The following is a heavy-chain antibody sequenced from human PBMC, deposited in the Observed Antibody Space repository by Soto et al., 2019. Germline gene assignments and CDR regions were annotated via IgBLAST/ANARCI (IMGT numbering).Heavy chain of an antibody. CDR3: ARDHIAAAGTVYFQH. Sequence: EASVKVSCKASGYTFTSYGISWVRQAPGQGLEWMGWISAYNGNTNYAQKLQGRVTITTDTSTSTAYMELRSLRSDDTAVYYCARDHIAAAGTVYFQHWGQGTLVTVSS. V-gene: IGHV1-18*01. CDR2: ISAYNGNT. CDR1: GYTFTSYG. J-gene: IGHJ1*01. D-gene: IGHD6-13*01.